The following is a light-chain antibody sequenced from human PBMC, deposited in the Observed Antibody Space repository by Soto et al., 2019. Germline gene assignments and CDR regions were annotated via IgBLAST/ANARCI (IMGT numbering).Light chain of an antibody. J-gene: IGKJ4*01. CDR1: QSVSSR. CDR3: QQFSSYPLT. Sequence: EIVLTQSPATLSVSPGEGATLSCRASQSVSSRLARYQQKPGQAPRLLIYGASTRATGIPARFSGGGSGTDFTLTISRLEPEDFAVYYCQQFSSYPLTFGGGTKVDIK. V-gene: IGKV3-20*01. CDR2: GAS.